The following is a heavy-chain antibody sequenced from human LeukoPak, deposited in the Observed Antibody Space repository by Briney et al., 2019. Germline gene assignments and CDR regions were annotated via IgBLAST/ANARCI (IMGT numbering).Heavy chain of an antibody. CDR2: ISSSTGNT. D-gene: IGHD3-22*01. CDR1: GFTFSSYA. Sequence: GGSLRLSCAASGFTFSSYAMSWVRQAPGKGLEWVSAISSSTGNTYYADSVKGRFTVSRDNSKNTLYLQMNSLRAEDTAVYYCAKGAGLYSYYYFDLWSRGTLVTVSS. CDR3: AKGAGLYSYYYFDL. J-gene: IGHJ2*01. V-gene: IGHV3-23*01.